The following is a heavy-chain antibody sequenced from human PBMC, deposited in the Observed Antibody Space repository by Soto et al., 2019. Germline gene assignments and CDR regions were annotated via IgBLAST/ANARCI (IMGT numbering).Heavy chain of an antibody. Sequence: SETLSLSCTVPGGSISRYNWSWIRQPSGKRLEWIGYIYYSGSTNYNPSLKSRVTISVDTSKNQFSLKLSSVTAADTAVYYCARVISVEGGGYHYDGQDVWGRGTSDPVSS. D-gene: IGHD1-1*01. CDR3: ARVISVEGGGYHYDGQDV. CDR2: IYYSGST. J-gene: IGHJ6*01. V-gene: IGHV4-59*01. CDR1: GGSISRYN.